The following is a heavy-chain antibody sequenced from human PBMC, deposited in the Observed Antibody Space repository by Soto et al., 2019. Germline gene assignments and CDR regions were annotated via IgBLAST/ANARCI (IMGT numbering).Heavy chain of an antibody. J-gene: IGHJ4*02. Sequence: EVQLVESGGGLVQPGGSLKLSCAASGVIFSGSAVHGVRQASGKGLEWVGRILSKAGNYATAYPASMKGRFTISRDDSENTAFLQMNSLKTEDTAVYYCIRGGSPYYYDYWGQGTLVAVSS. V-gene: IGHV3-73*01. CDR2: ILSKAGNYAT. CDR1: GVIFSGSA. CDR3: IRGGSPYYYDY.